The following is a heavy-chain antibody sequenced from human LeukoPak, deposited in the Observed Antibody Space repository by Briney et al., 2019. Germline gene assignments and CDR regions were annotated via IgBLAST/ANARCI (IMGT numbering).Heavy chain of an antibody. Sequence: SETLSLICAVSGGSISSYYGRWIRQPPGKGREGSGYLYYSGSTNYTPSRTSRVTLSLDTSTNQFSPKLSSVTAADTAVYYCARSWLSSRRYMDVWGQGTTVTVSS. J-gene: IGHJ6*03. CDR1: GGSISSYY. CDR2: LYYSGST. CDR3: ARSWLSSRRYMDV. V-gene: IGHV4-59*08. D-gene: IGHD3-9*01.